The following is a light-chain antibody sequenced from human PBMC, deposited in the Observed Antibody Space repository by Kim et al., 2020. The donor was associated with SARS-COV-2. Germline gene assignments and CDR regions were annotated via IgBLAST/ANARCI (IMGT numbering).Light chain of an antibody. V-gene: IGLV2-14*03. J-gene: IGLJ3*02. CDR2: DVS. CDR1: SSDVGGYKY. CDR3: SSYTSSSTWV. Sequence: QSALTQPASVSGSPGQSITISCTGTSSDVGGYKYVSWHQQHPGKAPKLMIYDVSNRPSGVSNRFSGSKSGNTASLTISGLQAEDEADYYCSSYTSSSTWVFGGGTQLTVL.